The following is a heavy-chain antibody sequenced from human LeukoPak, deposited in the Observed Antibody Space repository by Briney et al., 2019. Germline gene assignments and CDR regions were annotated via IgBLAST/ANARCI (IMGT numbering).Heavy chain of an antibody. CDR2: ISSDGSRV. D-gene: IGHD6-13*01. J-gene: IGHJ4*02. Sequence: GGSLRLSCAASGFTFSDYWMHWVRQAPGKGLVWVSRISSDGSRVTYADSVKGRFTISRDNAKNSLYLQMNSLRAEDTAVYYCARDAIAAAGNFELDYWGQGTLVTVSS. CDR1: GFTFSDYW. CDR3: ARDAIAAAGNFELDY. V-gene: IGHV3-74*01.